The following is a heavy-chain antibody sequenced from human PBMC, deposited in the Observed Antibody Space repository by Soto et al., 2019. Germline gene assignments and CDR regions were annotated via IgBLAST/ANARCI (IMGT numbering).Heavy chain of an antibody. CDR2: IYYSGST. V-gene: IGHV4-39*01. Sequence: QLQLQESGPGLVKPSETLSLTCTVSGGSISSSSYYWGWIRQPPGKGLEWIGSIYYSGSTYYNPSLKSRVTISVDTSKNQFSLKLSSVTAADTAVYYCARMYCSGGSCYNRDAFDIWGQGTMVTVSS. D-gene: IGHD2-15*01. CDR1: GGSISSSSYY. CDR3: ARMYCSGGSCYNRDAFDI. J-gene: IGHJ3*02.